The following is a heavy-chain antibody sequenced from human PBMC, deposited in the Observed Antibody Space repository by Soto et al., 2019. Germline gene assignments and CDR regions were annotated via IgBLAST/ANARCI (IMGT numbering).Heavy chain of an antibody. CDR1: GFTFSDYA. CDR2: VSHDGRNT. Sequence: VQLVESGGGVVQPGRSLRLSCAASGFTFSDYAMHWVRQAPGKGLGWVAVVSHDGRNTHYADSVKGRFTISRDSSKNTVSLEMTSLRAEDTVVYYGAKVGRQWLVTAGLHCWRQGDLVTVPS. J-gene: IGHJ4*02. D-gene: IGHD6-19*01. CDR3: AKVGRQWLVTAGLHC. V-gene: IGHV3-30*18.